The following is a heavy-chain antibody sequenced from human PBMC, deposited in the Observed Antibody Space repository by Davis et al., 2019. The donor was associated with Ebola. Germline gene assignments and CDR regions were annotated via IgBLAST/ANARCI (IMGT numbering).Heavy chain of an antibody. CDR3: AGGDFWSGQFDY. J-gene: IGHJ4*02. V-gene: IGHV3-23*01. CDR2: ISGTGDGT. CDR1: EFSFKNYA. Sequence: GESLKISCVTSEFSFKNYAMSWVRQAPGKGLEWVSAISGTGDGTYYANSVKGRFTISRENSKNTLSLQMHSLRAEDTAVYYCAGGDFWSGQFDYWGQGTLVTVSS. D-gene: IGHD3-3*01.